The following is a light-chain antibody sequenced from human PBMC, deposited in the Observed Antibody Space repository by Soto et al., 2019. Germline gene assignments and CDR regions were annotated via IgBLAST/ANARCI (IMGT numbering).Light chain of an antibody. V-gene: IGLV2-18*02. CDR2: EVS. CDR1: SSDVGSYNR. J-gene: IGLJ2*01. Sequence: QSVLNQPPSVSGSPGQSVTISCTGTSSDVGSYNRVSWYQQPPGTAPKLMIYEVSNRPSGVPDRFSGSKSGNTASLTISGLQAEDEADYYCSSYTSSSAVVFGGGTKVTVL. CDR3: SSYTSSSAVV.